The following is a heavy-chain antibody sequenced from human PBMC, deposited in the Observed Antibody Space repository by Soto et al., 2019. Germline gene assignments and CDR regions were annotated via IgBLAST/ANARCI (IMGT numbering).Heavy chain of an antibody. J-gene: IGHJ5*01. CDR1: GFTFNNYW. CDR3: CRGSESFAS. Sequence: GGSLRLSCAASGFTFNNYWMAWVRQAPGKGLECVANINQAGTDKYYVDSVKGRFTISRDNTKNSVYLQMNSLRGDDTAVYYGCRGSESFASWGHGTLVTVSS. CDR2: INQAGTDK. V-gene: IGHV3-7*01.